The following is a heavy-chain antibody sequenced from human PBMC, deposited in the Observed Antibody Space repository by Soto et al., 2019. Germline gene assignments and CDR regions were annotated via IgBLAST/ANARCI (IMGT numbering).Heavy chain of an antibody. Sequence: SETLSLTCTVSGGSISSYYWSWIRQPPGKGLEWIGYIYYSGSTNYNPSLKSRVTISVDTSKNQFSLKLSSVTAADTAVYYCARAPRGNYASPSEIDSWGQETLVTVSS. V-gene: IGHV4-59*01. J-gene: IGHJ4*02. CDR1: GGSISSYY. D-gene: IGHD3-16*01. CDR2: IYYSGST. CDR3: ARAPRGNYASPSEIDS.